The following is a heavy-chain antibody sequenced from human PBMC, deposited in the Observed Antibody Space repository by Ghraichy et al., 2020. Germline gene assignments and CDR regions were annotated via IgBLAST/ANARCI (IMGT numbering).Heavy chain of an antibody. J-gene: IGHJ4*02. V-gene: IGHV4-59*01. CDR2: IYYSGST. CDR3: ARGVSIAAAGRNFDY. D-gene: IGHD6-13*01. CDR1: GGSISSYY. Sequence: SETLSLTCTVSGGSISSYYWSWIRQPPGKGLEWIGYIYYSGSTNYNPSLKSRVTISVDTSKNQFSLKLSSVTAADTAVYYCARGVSIAAAGRNFDYWGQGTLGTVSS.